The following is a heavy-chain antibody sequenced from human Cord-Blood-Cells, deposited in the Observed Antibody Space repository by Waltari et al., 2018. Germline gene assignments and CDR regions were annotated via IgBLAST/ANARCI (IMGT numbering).Heavy chain of an antibody. V-gene: IGHV1-18*01. Sequence: QVHMVQSGAEVKKPGASVKVSCKASGYTFTSYGISWVRQAPGQGRERRGWISADNGNTKNAQNVQGGITKYTDTSKSRVYMELGRLRNEDTAVYYCASAVVRPVNYYGSVSYYNAFDIWGQGTMVTVSS. CDR3: ASAVVRPVNYYGSVSYYNAFDI. CDR1: GYTFTSYG. CDR2: ISADNGNT. J-gene: IGHJ3*02. D-gene: IGHD3-10*01.